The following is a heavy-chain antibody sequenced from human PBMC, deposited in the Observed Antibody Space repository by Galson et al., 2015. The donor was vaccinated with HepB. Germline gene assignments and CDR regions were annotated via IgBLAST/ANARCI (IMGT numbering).Heavy chain of an antibody. CDR2: IKQDGSEK. Sequence: SLRLSCAASGFTFSSYWMSWVRQAPGKGLEWVANIKQDGSEKYYVDSVKGRFTISRDNAKNSLYLQMNSLRAEDTAVYYCARLVVAANPYYYYYYGMGVWGQGTTVTVSS. J-gene: IGHJ6*02. CDR1: GFTFSSYW. D-gene: IGHD2-15*01. CDR3: ARLVVAANPYYYYYYGMGV. V-gene: IGHV3-7*03.